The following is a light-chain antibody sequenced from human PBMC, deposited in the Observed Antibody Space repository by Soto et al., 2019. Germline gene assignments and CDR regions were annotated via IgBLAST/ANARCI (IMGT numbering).Light chain of an antibody. CDR2: TAS. J-gene: IGKJ3*01. V-gene: IGKV1D-12*01. Sequence: DIQMTQSPSSVSASVGDRVTITCRASQGISSWLAWYQQEPGKAPKLLMYTASSLQSGVPSRFSGSGSGTEFTLSISRLQPEDVATYYCQQANSFPFTFGPGTKVDIK. CDR3: QQANSFPFT. CDR1: QGISSW.